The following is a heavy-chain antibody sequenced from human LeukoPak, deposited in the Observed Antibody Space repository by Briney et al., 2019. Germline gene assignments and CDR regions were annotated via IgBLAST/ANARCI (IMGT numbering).Heavy chain of an antibody. CDR2: ISGSGSST. Sequence: GGSLRLSCAASGFTFSSYAMSWVRQAPGKGLEWVSAISGSGSSTYYADSVKGRFTISRDNSKNTLSLQMNSLRAEDTAVHYCAKGGSFYDSSGYADYWGQGTLVTVSS. CDR3: AKGGSFYDSSGYADY. J-gene: IGHJ4*02. D-gene: IGHD3-22*01. CDR1: GFTFSSYA. V-gene: IGHV3-23*01.